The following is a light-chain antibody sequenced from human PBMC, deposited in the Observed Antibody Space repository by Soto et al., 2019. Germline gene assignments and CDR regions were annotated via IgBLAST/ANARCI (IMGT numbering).Light chain of an antibody. J-gene: IGKJ1*01. CDR3: QQYGSSST. CDR1: QSVSSY. V-gene: IGKV3-20*01. Sequence: EIVLTQSPGTLSLSPGERGTLSCRASQSVSSYLAWYQQKSGQAPRLLIYGASTRATGIPARFSGSGSGTDFTLTISRLEPEDFAVYYCQQYGSSSTFGQGTKVDIK. CDR2: GAS.